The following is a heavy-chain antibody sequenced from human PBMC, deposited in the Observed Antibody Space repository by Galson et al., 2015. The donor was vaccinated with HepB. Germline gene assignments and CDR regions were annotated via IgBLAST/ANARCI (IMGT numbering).Heavy chain of an antibody. J-gene: IGHJ5*02. D-gene: IGHD2-2*01. V-gene: IGHV1-69*10. CDR2: IIPILGIA. CDR3: ARDTFYCSSTSCPVNWFDP. CDR1: GGTFSSYA. Sequence: SVKVSCKASGGTFSSYAISWVRQAPGQGLEWMGGIIPILGIANYAQKFQGRVTITADKSTSTAYMELSSLRSEDTAVYYCARDTFYCSSTSCPVNWFDPWGQGTLVTVSS.